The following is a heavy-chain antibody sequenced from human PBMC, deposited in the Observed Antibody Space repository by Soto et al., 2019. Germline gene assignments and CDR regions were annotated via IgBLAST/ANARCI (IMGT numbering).Heavy chain of an antibody. D-gene: IGHD5-18*01. CDR1: GGTFSSYA. V-gene: IGHV1-69*01. J-gene: IGHJ6*02. CDR3: ARVPSRRQLSPPYYYYYYGMDV. CDR2: IIPLFGTA. Sequence: QVQLVQSGAEVKKPGSSVKVSCKASGGTFSSYAISWVRQAPGQGLEWMGGIIPLFGTANYAQKFQGRVTITADESTSTAYMELSSLRSEDTAVYSCARVPSRRQLSPPYYYYYYGMDVWGRGTTVTVSS.